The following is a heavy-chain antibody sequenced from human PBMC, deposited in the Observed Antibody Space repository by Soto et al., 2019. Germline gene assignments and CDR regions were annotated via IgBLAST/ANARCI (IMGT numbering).Heavy chain of an antibody. D-gene: IGHD6-19*01. CDR2: VYYSGST. CDR1: GDSINSGDYY. CDR3: ARLSGSSGSKGGYSFDS. V-gene: IGHV4-30-4*01. Sequence: QVRLQESGPRLVKPSQTLSLTCTVSGDSINSGDYYWSWVRQPPGKGLGGIGYVYYSGSTYYNPSLNSRISISVAKNRFSLKVTSVTAADTAVYFCARLSGSSGSKGGYSFDSWGHGTLVTVSS. J-gene: IGHJ4*01.